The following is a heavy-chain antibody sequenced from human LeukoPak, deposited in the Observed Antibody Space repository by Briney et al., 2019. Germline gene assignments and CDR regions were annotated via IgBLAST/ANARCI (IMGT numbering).Heavy chain of an antibody. CDR1: GFTFSGYA. Sequence: GGSLRLSCAASGFTFSGYAVSWVRQAPGKGLEWVSAISGSGGSTYYADSVKGRFTISRDNSKNTLYLQMNSLRAEDTAVYYCAKDLSYYDSSGYEYYFDYWGQGTLVTVSS. CDR2: ISGSGGST. J-gene: IGHJ4*02. D-gene: IGHD3-22*01. V-gene: IGHV3-23*01. CDR3: AKDLSYYDSSGYEYYFDY.